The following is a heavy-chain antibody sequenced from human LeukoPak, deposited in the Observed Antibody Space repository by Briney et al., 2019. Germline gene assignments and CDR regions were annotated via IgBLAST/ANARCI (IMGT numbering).Heavy chain of an antibody. CDR3: ARDLSSSVGTGGY. Sequence: ASVKVSCKASGYTFTSYHITWVRQAPGQGLEWMGWISGYNGNTNYAQKFQGRVSMTTDTSTSTAYMELRSLRSEDTAVYYCARDLSSSVGTGGYWGQGTLVTVSS. V-gene: IGHV1-18*01. CDR2: ISGYNGNT. CDR1: GYTFTSYH. D-gene: IGHD6-6*01. J-gene: IGHJ4*02.